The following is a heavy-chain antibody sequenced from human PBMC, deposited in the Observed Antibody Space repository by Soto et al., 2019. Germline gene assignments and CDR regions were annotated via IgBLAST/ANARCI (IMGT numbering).Heavy chain of an antibody. Sequence: GGSLRLSCAASGFTFSSYAMSWVRQAPGKGLEWVSAISGSGGSTYYADSVKGRFTISRDNSKNTLYLQMNSLRAEDTAVYYGARASTTPGAFDIWGQGTMVPVSS. CDR1: GFTFSSYA. V-gene: IGHV3-23*01. CDR2: ISGSGGST. D-gene: IGHD2-15*01. CDR3: ARASTTPGAFDI. J-gene: IGHJ3*02.